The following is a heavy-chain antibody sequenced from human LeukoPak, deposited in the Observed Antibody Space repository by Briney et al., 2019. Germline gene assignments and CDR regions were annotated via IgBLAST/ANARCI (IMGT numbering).Heavy chain of an antibody. CDR1: GFTFSTYG. J-gene: IGHJ6*04. CDR2: IWYDGSNE. D-gene: IGHD6-13*01. V-gene: IGHV3-33*01. CDR3: ARGAIVVGGRSAYGMDV. Sequence: GGSLRLSCVASGFTFSTYGMHWVRQAPGKALEWVAVIWYDGSNEYYADSVKGRFPISRDNPKNTLYLQMNRLRAEDTAVYYWARGAIVVGGRSAYGMDVWGKGTTVTVSS.